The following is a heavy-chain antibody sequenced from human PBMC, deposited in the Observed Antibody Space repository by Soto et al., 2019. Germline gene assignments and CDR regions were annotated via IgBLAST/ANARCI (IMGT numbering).Heavy chain of an antibody. D-gene: IGHD3-3*01. V-gene: IGHV3-73*01. CDR1: GFTFSGSA. CDR2: IRSKANSYAT. Sequence: EVQLVESGGGLVQPGGSLKLSCAASGFTFSGSAMHWVRQASGKGLEWVGRIRSKANSYATAYAASVEGRFTISRDDSKNTAYLQMNSLKTEDTAVYYCTKRGYLAAFEIWGQGTMVTVSS. J-gene: IGHJ3*02. CDR3: TKRGYLAAFEI.